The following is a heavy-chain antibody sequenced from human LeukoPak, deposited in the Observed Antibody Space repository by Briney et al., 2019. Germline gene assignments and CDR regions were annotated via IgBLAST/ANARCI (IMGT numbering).Heavy chain of an antibody. V-gene: IGHV3-23*01. D-gene: IGHD3-10*01. Sequence: GGSLRLSCAVSGFTFSNYAMSWVRQAPGEGLESVSAISGGDDSTFYADSVKGRFTISRDNSRNTLCLQMNSLRAEDTAVYYCAKGFGAGSYYLPLHYWGQGTLVTVSS. CDR2: ISGGDDST. CDR1: GFTFSNYA. CDR3: AKGFGAGSYYLPLHY. J-gene: IGHJ4*02.